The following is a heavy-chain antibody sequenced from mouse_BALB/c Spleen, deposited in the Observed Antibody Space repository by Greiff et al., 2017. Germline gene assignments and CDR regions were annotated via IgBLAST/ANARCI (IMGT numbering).Heavy chain of an antibody. Sequence: VQLQQSGAELVRSGASVKLSCTASGFNIKDYYMHWVKQRPEQGLEWIGWIDPENGDTEYAPKFHGKATMTADTSSNTAYLQLSSLTSEDTAVYYCAVQAWFAYWGQGTLVTVSA. D-gene: IGHD3-2*02. J-gene: IGHJ3*01. CDR1: GFNIKDYY. V-gene: IGHV14-4*02. CDR2: IDPENGDT. CDR3: AVQAWFAY.